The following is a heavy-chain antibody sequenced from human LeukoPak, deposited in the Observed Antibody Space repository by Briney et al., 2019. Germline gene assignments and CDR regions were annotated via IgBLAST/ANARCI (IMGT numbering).Heavy chain of an antibody. V-gene: IGHV1-2*06. CDR1: GGTFSSYA. Sequence: ASVKVSCKASGGTFSSYAISWVRQAPGQGLEWMGRINPNSGDTNYAQKFQGRVTMTRDTSINTAYMELSRLRSDDTAVYYCARDYCSSTSCLFDYWGQGTLVTVSS. CDR3: ARDYCSSTSCLFDY. J-gene: IGHJ4*02. D-gene: IGHD2-2*01. CDR2: INPNSGDT.